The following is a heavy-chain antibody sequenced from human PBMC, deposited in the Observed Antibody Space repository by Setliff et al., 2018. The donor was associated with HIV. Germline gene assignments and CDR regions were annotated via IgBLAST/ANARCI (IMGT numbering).Heavy chain of an antibody. J-gene: IGHJ4*02. Sequence: HPGGSLRLSCAASGFSFSTYGMHWVRQAPGKGLEWVSGISWNSGSIGYADSVKGRFTISRDNAKNSLYLQMNSLRAEDTALYYCAKEMGAAAGQVDWGQGTLVTVSS. D-gene: IGHD6-13*01. CDR2: ISWNSGSI. V-gene: IGHV3-9*01. CDR1: GFSFSTYG. CDR3: AKEMGAAAGQVD.